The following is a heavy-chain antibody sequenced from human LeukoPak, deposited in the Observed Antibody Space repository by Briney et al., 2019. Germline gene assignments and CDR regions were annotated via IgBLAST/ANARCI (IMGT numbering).Heavy chain of an antibody. Sequence: GESLKISCKGSGYSFTSYWIGWVRQMPGKGLEWMGIIYPGDSDTRYSPSFQGQVTISADKSISTAYLQWSSLKASDTATYYCARHSSSFRYYYYMDVWGKGTTVTISS. J-gene: IGHJ6*03. CDR3: ARHSSSFRYYYYMDV. CDR2: IYPGDSDT. V-gene: IGHV5-51*01. CDR1: GYSFTSYW. D-gene: IGHD6-13*01.